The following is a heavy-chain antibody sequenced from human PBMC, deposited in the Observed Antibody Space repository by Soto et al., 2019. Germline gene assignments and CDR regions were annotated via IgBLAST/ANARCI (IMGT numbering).Heavy chain of an antibody. Sequence: QVQLVQSGAEVKKPGASVKVSCKASGYTFTNYGISWVRQAPGQGLEWMGWISAYNGNTNYAQKLQGRVTMPTDTSTSTDYMELRRLRSDDTAVDYCASGWFGEIVYYLDYCGQGTLVTVCS. CDR2: ISAYNGNT. V-gene: IGHV1-18*01. D-gene: IGHD3-10*01. CDR1: GYTFTNYG. J-gene: IGHJ4*02. CDR3: ASGWFGEIVYYLDY.